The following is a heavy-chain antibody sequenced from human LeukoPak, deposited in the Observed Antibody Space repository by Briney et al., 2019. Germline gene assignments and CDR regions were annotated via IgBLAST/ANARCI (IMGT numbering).Heavy chain of an antibody. J-gene: IGHJ4*02. V-gene: IGHV3-11*04. Sequence: AGGSLRLSCVASGFTFSDYYMSWIRQAPGKGLEWVSYISSSSSTIYYADSVKGRFTISRDNAKNSLYLQMNSLRDEDTAVYYCARVSGIVATIAFDYWGQGTLVTVSS. CDR1: GFTFSDYY. CDR3: ARVSGIVATIAFDY. CDR2: ISSSSSTI. D-gene: IGHD5-12*01.